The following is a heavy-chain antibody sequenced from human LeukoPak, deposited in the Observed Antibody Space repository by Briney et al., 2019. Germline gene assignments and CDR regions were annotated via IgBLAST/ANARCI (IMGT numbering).Heavy chain of an antibody. CDR3: AKLLPSGYYSYYFDY. Sequence: PGGSLRLSCVASGFTFSSYAMSWVRQAPGKGLEWVSAISGSGGSTYYADSVKGRFTISRDNSKNTLYLQMNSLRAEDTAVYYCAKLLPSGYYSYYFDYWGQGTLVTVSS. J-gene: IGHJ4*02. D-gene: IGHD3-22*01. V-gene: IGHV3-23*01. CDR2: ISGSGGST. CDR1: GFTFSSYA.